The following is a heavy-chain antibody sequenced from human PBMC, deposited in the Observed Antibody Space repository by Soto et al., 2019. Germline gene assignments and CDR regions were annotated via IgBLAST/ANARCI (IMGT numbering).Heavy chain of an antibody. J-gene: IGHJ4*02. CDR3: AIGGGHRQQDYSNPFDY. Sequence: KPSETLSLTCAVYGGSFSGYYWSWIRQPPGKGLEWIGEINHSGSTNYNPSLKSRVTISVDTSKNQFSLKLSSVTAADTAVYYCAIGGGHRQQDYSNPFDYWGQGTLVTVPS. CDR1: GGSFSGYY. CDR2: INHSGST. D-gene: IGHD4-4*01. V-gene: IGHV4-34*01.